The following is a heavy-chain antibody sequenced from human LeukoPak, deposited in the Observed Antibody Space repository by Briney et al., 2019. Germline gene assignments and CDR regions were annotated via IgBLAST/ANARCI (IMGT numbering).Heavy chain of an antibody. CDR3: ARGEWSGLKDGFNI. CDR1: GGSISSYY. Sequence: SETLCLTRSDSGGSISSYYWSWMRQTPTQRLHWIGYIYYSGSTDFNPSLKSRATISVDTSKNQFSLKLSSLTAADTAVYYCARGEWSGLKDGFNIWGPGTMVTVSS. J-gene: IGHJ3*02. CDR2: IYYSGST. V-gene: IGHV4-59*01. D-gene: IGHD3-3*01.